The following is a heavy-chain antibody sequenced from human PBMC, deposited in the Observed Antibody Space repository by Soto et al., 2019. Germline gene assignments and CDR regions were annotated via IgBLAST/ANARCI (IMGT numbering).Heavy chain of an antibody. J-gene: IGHJ5*02. CDR2: IYYSGST. CDR1: GGSISSGDYY. V-gene: IGHV4-30-4*01. CDR3: ARAREGNRRWFDP. Sequence: SETLSLTCTVSGGSISSGDYYWSWIRQPPGKGLEWIGYIYYSGSTYYNPSLKSRVTISVDTSKNQFSLKLSSVTAADTAVYYCARAREGNRRWFDPWGQGTLVTVSS.